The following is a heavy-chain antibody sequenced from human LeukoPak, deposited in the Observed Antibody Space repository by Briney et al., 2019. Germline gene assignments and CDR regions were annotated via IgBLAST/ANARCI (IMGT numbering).Heavy chain of an antibody. Sequence: PSETLSLTCTVSGGSISSYYWSWIRQPPGKGLEWIGYIYYSGSTNYNPSLKSRVTISVDTSKNQFSLKLSSVTTADTAVYYCARFSGYRGYYYDSSGYYYWGQGTLVTVSS. CDR1: GGSISSYY. CDR3: ARFSGYRGYYYDSSGYYY. J-gene: IGHJ4*02. D-gene: IGHD3-22*01. V-gene: IGHV4-59*01. CDR2: IYYSGST.